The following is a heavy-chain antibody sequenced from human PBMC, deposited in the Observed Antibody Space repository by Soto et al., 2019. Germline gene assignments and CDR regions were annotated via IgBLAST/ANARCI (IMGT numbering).Heavy chain of an antibody. CDR2: ISHDGGAT. CDR1: GFTFSTSG. J-gene: IGHJ5*02. Sequence: QVQLVESGGGVVQSGRSLRLSCAASGFTFSTSGMHWIRQAPGKGLEWVAMISHDGGATDYVDSVKGRFTISRDTDKNTLHLQMDSLRPEDTATYYCAKDWGSSGWYNWFDPWGQGTLVTVSS. CDR3: AKDWGSSGWYNWFDP. D-gene: IGHD6-13*01. V-gene: IGHV3-30*18.